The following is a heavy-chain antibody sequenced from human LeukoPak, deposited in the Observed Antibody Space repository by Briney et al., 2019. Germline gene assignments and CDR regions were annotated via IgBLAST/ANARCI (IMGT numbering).Heavy chain of an antibody. V-gene: IGHV1-69*13. CDR2: IIPIFGTA. CDR3: ARDRHSSSWPNDAFDI. D-gene: IGHD6-13*01. CDR1: RGTFSSYA. J-gene: IGHJ3*02. Sequence: SVKVSCKASRGTFSSYAISWVRQAPGQGLEWMGGIIPIFGTANYAQKFQGRVTITADESTSTAYMELSSLRSEDTAVYYCARDRHSSSWPNDAFDIWGQGTMVTVSS.